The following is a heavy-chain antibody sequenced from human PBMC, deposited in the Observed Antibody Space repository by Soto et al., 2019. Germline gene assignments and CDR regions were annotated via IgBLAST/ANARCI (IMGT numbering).Heavy chain of an antibody. CDR1: GYTFTDYF. D-gene: IGHD2-15*01. V-gene: IGHV1-2*04. CDR2: VNPNSGGT. J-gene: IGHJ3*02. Sequence: QVQLVQSGAEVKKPGASVKVSCKASGYTFTDYFLHWVRQAPGQGLEWMGWVNPNSGGTSYAQKFKDWVTMTRDTSINTAYMELRRLRSDDTALYFCARVTRMTAFDMWGQGTMVTVSS. CDR3: ARVTRMTAFDM.